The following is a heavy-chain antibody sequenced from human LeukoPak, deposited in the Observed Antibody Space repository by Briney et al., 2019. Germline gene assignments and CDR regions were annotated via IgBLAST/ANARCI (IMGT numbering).Heavy chain of an antibody. CDR2: IATAGDT. J-gene: IGHJ3*02. Sequence: PGGSLRLSCAASGFTFSRYDMHWVRQAPGKGLEWVSAIATAGDTYYPGSVKGRFTISRENAKNSLYLQMNSLRAGDTAVYYCARFDWISTRAFDIWGQGTMVTVS. D-gene: IGHD3-9*01. CDR1: GFTFSRYD. V-gene: IGHV3-13*04. CDR3: ARFDWISTRAFDI.